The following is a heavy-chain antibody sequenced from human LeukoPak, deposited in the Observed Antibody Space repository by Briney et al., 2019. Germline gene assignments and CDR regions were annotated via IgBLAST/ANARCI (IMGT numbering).Heavy chain of an antibody. V-gene: IGHV5-51*01. J-gene: IGHJ4*02. CDR2: IYPGDSDT. D-gene: IGHD2-2*01. Sequence: GESLKISCKGSGYSFTSYWIGWVRQMPGKGLEWMGIIYPGDSDTRYSPSFQGQVTISADKSISTAYLQWSSLKASDTAMYYCARAMTCSSTSCYWGFDYWGQGALVTVSS. CDR3: ARAMTCSSTSCYWGFDY. CDR1: GYSFTSYW.